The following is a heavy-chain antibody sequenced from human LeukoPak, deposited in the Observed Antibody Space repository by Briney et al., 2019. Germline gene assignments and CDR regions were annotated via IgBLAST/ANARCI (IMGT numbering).Heavy chain of an antibody. V-gene: IGHV3-48*01. CDR2: ISSSSSTI. D-gene: IGHD3-10*01. CDR1: GFTFSSYS. Sequence: GGSLRLSCAASGFTFSSYSMNWVRQAPGKGLEWVSYISSSSSTIYYADSVKGRFTISRDNSKNTLYLQMNSLRAEDTAVYYCAKDGLWFGTNYYYYMDVWGKGTTVTISS. CDR3: AKDGLWFGTNYYYYMDV. J-gene: IGHJ6*03.